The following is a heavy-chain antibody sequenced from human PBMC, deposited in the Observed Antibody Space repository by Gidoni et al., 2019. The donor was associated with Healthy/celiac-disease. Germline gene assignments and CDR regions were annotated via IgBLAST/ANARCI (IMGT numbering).Heavy chain of an antibody. Sequence: QVQLQQWGAGLLKPSETLSLTCAVYGGSFSVYYWSWIRQPPGKGLEWIGEINHSGSTNYNPSLKSRVTISVDTSKNQFSLKLSSVTAADTAVYYCARGRMGFYYDILTGAFDIWGQGTMVTVSS. V-gene: IGHV4-34*01. J-gene: IGHJ3*02. CDR3: ARGRMGFYYDILTGAFDI. CDR1: GGSFSVYY. D-gene: IGHD3-9*01. CDR2: INHSGST.